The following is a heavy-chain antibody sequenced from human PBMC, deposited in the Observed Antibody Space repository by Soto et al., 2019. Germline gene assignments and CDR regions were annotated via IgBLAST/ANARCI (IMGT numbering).Heavy chain of an antibody. CDR2: ISGSGDTI. Sequence: GGSLRLSCGVSGFTFSDYYRSWIGQAPGRGLEWVSYISGSGDTIHYPDSVKGRFTISRDNAKNSLFLQMNSLRDEDTAVYYCARDGMATTRGTFDLWGRGTMVTVSS. CDR3: ARDGMATTRGTFDL. CDR1: GFTFSDYY. D-gene: IGHD3-10*01. V-gene: IGHV3-11*01. J-gene: IGHJ3*01.